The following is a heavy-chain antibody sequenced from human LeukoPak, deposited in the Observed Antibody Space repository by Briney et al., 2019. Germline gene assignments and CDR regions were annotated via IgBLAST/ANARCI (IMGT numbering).Heavy chain of an antibody. Sequence: SQTLSLTCAISGDSVSSNSAAWNWIRQSPSRGLEWLGRTYYRSKWYNDYAVSVKIRITINPDTSKTQFSLQLNSVTPEDTAVYYCAREEDGYNSLPLFDYWGQGTLVTVSS. CDR2: TYYRSKWYN. D-gene: IGHD5-24*01. CDR1: GDSVSSNSAA. CDR3: AREEDGYNSLPLFDY. V-gene: IGHV6-1*01. J-gene: IGHJ4*02.